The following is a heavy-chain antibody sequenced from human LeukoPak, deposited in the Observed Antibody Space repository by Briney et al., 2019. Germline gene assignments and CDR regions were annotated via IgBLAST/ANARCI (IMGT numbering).Heavy chain of an antibody. V-gene: IGHV3-48*03. D-gene: IGHD3-10*02. CDR2: ISNRGSTI. CDR3: AELGITTIGGV. CDR1: GFTFSSYE. Sequence: TGGSLRLSCAAAGFTFSSYEMNSVRHAPGKGLGWVSYISNRGSTIYYAYSVKGRFTISRNNAKNSLYLQMNSLRAADTAVYYCAELGITTIGGVWGKGTTVTISS. J-gene: IGHJ6*04.